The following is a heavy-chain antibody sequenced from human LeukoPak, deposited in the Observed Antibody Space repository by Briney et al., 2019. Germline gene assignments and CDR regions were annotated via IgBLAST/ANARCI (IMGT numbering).Heavy chain of an antibody. J-gene: IGHJ4*02. CDR1: GLTFNSHS. V-gene: IGHV3-23*01. CDR3: AKDLRGVGSLDY. D-gene: IGHD4-17*01. CDR2: VSTNDDVT. Sequence: GGSLRLSCVASGLTFNSHSMSWVRQAPGMGLEWVSVVSTNDDVTFYADSVKGRFTISRDNSKNTLFLQMNSLRAEDTAVYYCAKDLRGVGSLDYWGQGTLVTVSS.